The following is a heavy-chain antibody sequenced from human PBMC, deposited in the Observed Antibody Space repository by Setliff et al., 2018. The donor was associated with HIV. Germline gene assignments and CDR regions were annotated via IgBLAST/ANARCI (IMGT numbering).Heavy chain of an antibody. V-gene: IGHV3-7*02. CDR1: GFTFSLYW. J-gene: IGHJ6*02. D-gene: IGHD3-10*01. Sequence: SGGSLRLSCAASGFTFSLYWMSWVRQAPGKRPEWVANIKDDGRDKFYLDSVKGRFTISRDNAKNTLYLQMNSLRAEDTAVYYCARGVRGVVNGMDVWGQGTTVTVSS. CDR3: ARGVRGVVNGMDV. CDR2: IKDDGRDK.